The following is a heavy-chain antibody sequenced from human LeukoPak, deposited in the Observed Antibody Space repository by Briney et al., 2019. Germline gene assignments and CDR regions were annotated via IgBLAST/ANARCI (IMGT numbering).Heavy chain of an antibody. V-gene: IGHV3-23*01. Sequence: GGSLRLSCVVSGFTFSNYAMGWVRQAPGQGLDWVSAISDSGVTAYYADSVKGRFTISRDNSKSTLYLQMNSLRAKDTAVYYCANLNAPYWGNFHYWGQGTLVTVSS. CDR1: GFTFSNYA. CDR3: ANLNAPYWGNFHY. CDR2: ISDSGVTA. J-gene: IGHJ4*02. D-gene: IGHD3-16*01.